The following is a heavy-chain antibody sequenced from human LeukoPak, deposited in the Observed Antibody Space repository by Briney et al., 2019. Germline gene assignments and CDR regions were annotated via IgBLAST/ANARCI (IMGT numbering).Heavy chain of an antibody. CDR2: INPNSGGR. D-gene: IGHD6-19*01. CDR3: ARDRPGYSSGWYSDY. CDR1: GYTFTGYY. J-gene: IGHJ4*02. V-gene: IGHV1-2*02. Sequence: ASVKVSCKASGYTFTGYYMHWVRQAPGQGLEWMGWINPNSGGRNYAQKFQGRVTMTRDTSISTAYMELSRLRSDDTAVYYCARDRPGYSSGWYSDYWGQGTLVTVSS.